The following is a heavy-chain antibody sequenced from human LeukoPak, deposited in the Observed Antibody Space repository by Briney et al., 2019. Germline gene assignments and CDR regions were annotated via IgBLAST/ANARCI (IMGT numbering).Heavy chain of an antibody. CDR1: GFTFGDYA. CDR3: TRDLRQQLDYYFDY. V-gene: IGHV3-49*04. J-gene: IGHJ4*02. D-gene: IGHD6-13*01. Sequence: GGSLRLSCTASGFTFGDYAMSWVRQAPGKGLEWVGFIRSKAYGGTTEYAASVKGRFTISRDDSKSIAYLQMNSLKTEDTAVYYCTRDLRQQLDYYFDYWGQGTLVTVSS. CDR2: IRSKAYGGTT.